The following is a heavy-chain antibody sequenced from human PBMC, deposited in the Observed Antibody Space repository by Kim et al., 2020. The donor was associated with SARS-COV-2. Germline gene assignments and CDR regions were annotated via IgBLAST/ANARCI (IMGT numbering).Heavy chain of an antibody. CDR3: ARDATSVIRIVGASDAFDI. J-gene: IGHJ3*02. CDR2: IIPIFGTA. CDR1: GGTFSSYA. D-gene: IGHD1-26*01. V-gene: IGHV1-69*13. Sequence: SVKVSCKASGGTFSSYAISWVRQAPGQGLEWMGGIIPIFGTANYAQKFQGRVTITADESTSTAYMELSSLRSEDTAVYYCARDATSVIRIVGASDAFDIWGQGTMVTVSS.